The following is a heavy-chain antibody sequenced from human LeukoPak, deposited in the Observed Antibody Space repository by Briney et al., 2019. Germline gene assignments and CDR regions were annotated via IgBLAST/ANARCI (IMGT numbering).Heavy chain of an antibody. V-gene: IGHV3-74*01. CDR2: INSDGSST. Sequence: GGSLRLSCAASGFTFSSYWMHWVRQAPGKGLVWVSRINSDGSSTSYADSVKGRFTISRDNSKNTLYLQMNSLRAEDTAVYYCAKDLRYCSGGSCYSAPGTFDYWGQGTLVTVSS. J-gene: IGHJ4*02. CDR3: AKDLRYCSGGSCYSAPGTFDY. D-gene: IGHD2-15*01. CDR1: GFTFSSYW.